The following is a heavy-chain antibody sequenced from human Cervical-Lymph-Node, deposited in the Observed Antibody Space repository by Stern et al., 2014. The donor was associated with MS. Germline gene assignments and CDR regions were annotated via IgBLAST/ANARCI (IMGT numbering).Heavy chain of an antibody. Sequence: EVQLVESGGGVIQPGGSLRLSCTASGVTVGRDYMTWVRQAPGQGLEWVSLITNVGSTFYTDSVKGRFTISRDDSKNAVYLHMTSLRAEDTAMYYCARDTSSPERSDWWGQGTLVTVSS. CDR3: ARDTSSPERSDW. CDR1: GVTVGRDY. CDR2: ITNVGST. J-gene: IGHJ4*02. D-gene: IGHD1-1*01. V-gene: IGHV3-53*01.